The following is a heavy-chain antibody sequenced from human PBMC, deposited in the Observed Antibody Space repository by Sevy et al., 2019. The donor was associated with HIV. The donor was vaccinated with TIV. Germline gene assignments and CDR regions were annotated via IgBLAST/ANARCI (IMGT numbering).Heavy chain of an antibody. V-gene: IGHV4-34*01. D-gene: IGHD3-10*01. J-gene: IGHJ5*02. CDR1: NGSFSGYY. CDR2: INHSGST. CDR3: GRSGSYYQVSWFDP. Sequence: SETLSLTCGVYNGSFSGYYWSWIRQSPEKGLEWIGQINHSGSTNYNPPLKSRITISIDMSKSQFSLNLSSLTAADTAIYYCGRSGSYYQVSWFDPWGQGTLVTVSS.